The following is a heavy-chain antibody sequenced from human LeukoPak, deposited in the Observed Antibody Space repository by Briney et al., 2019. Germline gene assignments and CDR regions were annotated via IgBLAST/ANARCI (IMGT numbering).Heavy chain of an antibody. J-gene: IGHJ4*02. CDR3: ARESAYSSSSGPRDY. V-gene: IGHV4-34*01. CDR1: GGSFSGYY. D-gene: IGHD6-6*01. Sequence: SETLSLTCAVYGGSFSGYYWSWIRQPPGKGLEWIGEISHSGSTNYNPSLKSRVTISVDTSKNQFSLKLSSVTAADTAVYYCARESAYSSSSGPRDYWGQGTLVTVSS. CDR2: ISHSGST.